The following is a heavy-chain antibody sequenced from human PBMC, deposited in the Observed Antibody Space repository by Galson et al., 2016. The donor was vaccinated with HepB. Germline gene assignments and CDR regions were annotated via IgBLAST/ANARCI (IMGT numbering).Heavy chain of an antibody. Sequence: SLRLSCAASGFTFDDYGMSWVRQTPGKGLEWVSGINWNGGSTCYADSVKGRFPISRDNAKNTLYLQMNSLRAEDTAVYYCARAPYLYLAAAAYYFDYWGQGTLVTVSS. D-gene: IGHD6-13*01. CDR2: INWNGGST. CDR3: ARAPYLYLAAAAYYFDY. CDR1: GFTFDDYG. J-gene: IGHJ4*02. V-gene: IGHV3-20*04.